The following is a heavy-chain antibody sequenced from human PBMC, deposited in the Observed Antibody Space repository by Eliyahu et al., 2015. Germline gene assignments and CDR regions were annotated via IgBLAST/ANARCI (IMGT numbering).Heavy chain of an antibody. Sequence: QLQLQESGPGLVKPSETLSLTCTVSGGSXSSSSYYWGWIRQPPGKGLGWIGSIYYSGSTYYNPSLKSRVTISVDTSKNQFSLKLSSVTAADTAVYYCARLSRATIAPNYFDYWGQGTLVTVSS. CDR3: ARLSRATIAPNYFDY. CDR1: GGSXSSSSYY. J-gene: IGHJ4*02. V-gene: IGHV4-39*01. D-gene: IGHD5-24*01. CDR2: IYYSGST.